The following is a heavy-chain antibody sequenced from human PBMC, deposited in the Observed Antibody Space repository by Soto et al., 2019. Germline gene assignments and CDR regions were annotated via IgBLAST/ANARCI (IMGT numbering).Heavy chain of an antibody. V-gene: IGHV1-18*01. D-gene: IGHD2-2*01. CDR3: ARVIPGAEAWFDP. J-gene: IGHJ5*02. CDR2: ISTYTDDP. Sequence: QGQLVQSGAEVKKPGASVKVSCTASGNTFTNFGVTWVRQAPGQGLEWMGWISTYTDDPNYAQKFQGRATMTIDTSTSTAYLDLRSLTSDDTAVYYCARVIPGAEAWFDPWGQGTLVTVSS. CDR1: GNTFTNFG.